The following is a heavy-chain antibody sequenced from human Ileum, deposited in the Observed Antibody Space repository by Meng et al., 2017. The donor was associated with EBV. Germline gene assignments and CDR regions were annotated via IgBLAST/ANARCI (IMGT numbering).Heavy chain of an antibody. CDR1: GYTFTSYG. CDR3: ARPGYCSGGSCYSGHAEYFQY. V-gene: IGHV1-18*01. J-gene: IGHJ1*01. D-gene: IGHD2-15*01. CDR2: ISADSGNT. Sequence: QLGQSGVEVKKPGASGKVSCKASGYTFTSYGISWVRQAPGQGLEWMGWISADSGNTNYAQKLQGRVTMTTDTSTSTAYMELRSLRSDDTAVYYCARPGYCSGGSCYSGHAEYFQYWGQGTLVTVSS.